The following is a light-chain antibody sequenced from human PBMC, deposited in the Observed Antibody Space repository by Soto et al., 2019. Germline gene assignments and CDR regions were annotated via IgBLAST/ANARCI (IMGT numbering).Light chain of an antibody. V-gene: IGKV1-5*03. CDR3: QQYKSYSRT. CDR2: KAS. Sequence: DIPMIQSPSTLSASVGDRVSITCRATQSVDIWLAWYQQKPGEAPKVLIYKASILESGVPSRFSGRGSGTEFILTISSLQPEDFASYYCQQYKSYSRTFGQGTKVEIK. J-gene: IGKJ1*01. CDR1: QSVDIW.